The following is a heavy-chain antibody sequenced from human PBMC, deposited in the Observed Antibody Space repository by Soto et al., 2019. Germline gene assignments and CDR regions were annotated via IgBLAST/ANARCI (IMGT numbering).Heavy chain of an antibody. J-gene: IGHJ4*02. Sequence: PSETLSLTCAVYGGSFSGYYWSWIRQPPGKGLEWIGEINHSGSTNYNPSLKSRVTISVDTSKNQFSLKLSSVTAADTAVYYCARGQRYSGYDWAPDGYWGQGTLVTVSS. CDR2: INHSGST. D-gene: IGHD5-12*01. V-gene: IGHV4-34*01. CDR3: ARGQRYSGYDWAPDGY. CDR1: GGSFSGYY.